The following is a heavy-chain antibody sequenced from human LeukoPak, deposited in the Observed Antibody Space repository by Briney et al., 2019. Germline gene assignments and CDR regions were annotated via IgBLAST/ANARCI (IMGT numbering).Heavy chain of an antibody. CDR2: ITGSGRST. Sequence: GGTLRLSCAASGFTFSSFGMSWVRQAPGKGLEWVSAITGSGRSTYYADSVKGRFTVSRGNSKNTLYLQMNSLRTEDKALYYCAKGSGTYQGPFDSWGQGTLVTVSS. J-gene: IGHJ4*02. CDR3: AKGSGTYQGPFDS. CDR1: GFTFSSFG. D-gene: IGHD1-26*01. V-gene: IGHV3-23*01.